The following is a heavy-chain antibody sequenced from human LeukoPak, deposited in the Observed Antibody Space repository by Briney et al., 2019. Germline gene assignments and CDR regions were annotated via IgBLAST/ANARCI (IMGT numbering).Heavy chain of an antibody. CDR2: ISHSGST. CDR1: GGSFSGYY. CDR3: ARGVSLGFLEWPRAKNWYFDL. V-gene: IGHV4-34*01. D-gene: IGHD3-3*01. J-gene: IGHJ2*01. Sequence: SETLSLTCAVYGGSFSGYYWSWIRQPPGKGLEWIGEISHSGSTNYNPSLKSRVTISVDTSKNQFSLKLSSVTAADTAVYYCARGVSLGFLEWPRAKNWYFDLWGRGTLVTVSS.